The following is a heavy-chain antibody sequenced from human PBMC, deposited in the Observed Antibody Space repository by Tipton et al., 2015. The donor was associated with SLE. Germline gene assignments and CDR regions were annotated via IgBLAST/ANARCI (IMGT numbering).Heavy chain of an antibody. CDR3: ARGDEFPTMDV. V-gene: IGHV4-38-2*01. CDR2: IYHSGNT. D-gene: IGHD3-10*01. CDR1: GYSISSTYY. J-gene: IGHJ6*03. Sequence: TLSLTCAVSGYSISSTYYWGWVRQPPGKGLEWIGSIYHSGNTYYNPSLKSRVTISVDTSKNQFSLKLYSVTAADTAVYYCARGDEFPTMDVWGKGTTVTVSS.